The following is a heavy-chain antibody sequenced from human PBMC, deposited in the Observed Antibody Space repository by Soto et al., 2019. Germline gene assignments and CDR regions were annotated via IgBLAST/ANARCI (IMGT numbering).Heavy chain of an antibody. J-gene: IGHJ6*02. Sequence: GESLQISCKGSGYSFTSYLISWVRQMPGKGLEWMGRIDPSDSYTNYSPSFQGHVTISADKSISTAYLQWSSLKASDTAMYYCAGGGVRGVITRTRDYYGMDVWGQGTTVTVSS. CDR2: IDPSDSYT. CDR1: GYSFTSYL. CDR3: AGGGVRGVITRTRDYYGMDV. V-gene: IGHV5-10-1*01. D-gene: IGHD3-10*01.